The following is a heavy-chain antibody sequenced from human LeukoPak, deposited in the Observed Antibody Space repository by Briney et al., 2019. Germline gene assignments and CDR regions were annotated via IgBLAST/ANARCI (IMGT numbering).Heavy chain of an antibody. CDR1: GFTFSSYS. V-gene: IGHV3-23*01. J-gene: IGHJ4*02. D-gene: IGHD6-13*01. CDR2: VSASGGST. Sequence: GGSLRLSCAASGFTFSSYSMNWVRQAPGKGLECVSVVSASGGSTDYADSVKGRFTMSRDNSRNTLYLQMNSLRAEDTAVYYCAPDLRGSAWSLDYWGQGTLVTVSS. CDR3: APDLRGSAWSLDY.